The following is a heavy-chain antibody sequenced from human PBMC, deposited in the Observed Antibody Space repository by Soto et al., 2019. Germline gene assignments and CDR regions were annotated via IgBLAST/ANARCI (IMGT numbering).Heavy chain of an antibody. V-gene: IGHV4-31*03. CDR3: ARDPYGSGSYYNELPDAFDI. D-gene: IGHD3-10*01. Sequence: PSETLSLTCTVSGGSISSGGYYWSWIRQHPGKGLEWIGYIYYSGSTYYNPSLKSRVTISVDTSKNQFSLKLSSVTAADTAVYYCARDPYGSGSYYNELPDAFDIWGQGTMVTVSS. CDR1: GGSISSGGYY. CDR2: IYYSGST. J-gene: IGHJ3*02.